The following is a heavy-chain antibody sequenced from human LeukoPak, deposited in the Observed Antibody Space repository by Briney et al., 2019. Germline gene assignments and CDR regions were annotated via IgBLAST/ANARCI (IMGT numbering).Heavy chain of an antibody. CDR2: ISSNGGST. CDR3: VKGEQQLAHNYFDY. Sequence: QPGGSLRLSCSASGFTFSSYAMHWVCQAPGKGLEYVSAISSNGGSTYYADSVKGRFTISRDNSKNTLYLQMSSLRAEDTAVYYCVKGEQQLAHNYFDYWGQGTLVTASS. CDR1: GFTFSSYA. V-gene: IGHV3-64D*06. J-gene: IGHJ4*02. D-gene: IGHD6-13*01.